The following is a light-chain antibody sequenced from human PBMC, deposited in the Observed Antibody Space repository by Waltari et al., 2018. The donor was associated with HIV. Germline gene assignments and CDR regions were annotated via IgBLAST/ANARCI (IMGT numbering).Light chain of an antibody. CDR3: SSFTTSNSLL. J-gene: IGLJ2*01. CDR1: SRATGAYNY. CDR2: EVS. Sequence: QSALTQPASVSGSPGQSITVPCTGTSRATGAYNYVSWYQQTPGTAPKLVIYEVSNRPSGISYRFSGSKSGNTASLTISGLQTEDEGDYYCSSFTTSNSLLFGGGTKVTVL. V-gene: IGLV2-14*01.